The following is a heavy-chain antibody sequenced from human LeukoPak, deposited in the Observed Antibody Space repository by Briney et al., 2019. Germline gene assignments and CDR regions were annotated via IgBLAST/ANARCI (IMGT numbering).Heavy chain of an antibody. V-gene: IGHV4-39*01. CDR2: IYYSGST. D-gene: IGHD3-10*01. CDR3: ARHRFEGFGELLVRLYYFDY. CDR1: GGSISSSSYY. J-gene: IGHJ4*02. Sequence: SETLSLTCTVSGGSISSSSYYWGWIRQPPGKGLEWIGSIYYSGSTYYNASLKSRVTISVATSKNQFSLKLSSVTAADTAVYYCARHRFEGFGELLVRLYYFDYWGQGTLVTVSS.